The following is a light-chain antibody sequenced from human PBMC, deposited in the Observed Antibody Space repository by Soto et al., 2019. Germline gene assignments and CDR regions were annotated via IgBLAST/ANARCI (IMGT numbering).Light chain of an antibody. CDR3: QQDNNWPAK. CDR1: QSVSSN. J-gene: IGKJ1*01. CDR2: VAS. Sequence: EIVMTQSPATLSVSPGERATLSCRASQSVSSNLAWYQQKPGQAPRFLIYVASTRATGIPARFSGSGSGTEFTLTISSLQYEDCAVYYCQQDNNWPAKFAQGTNLDIK. V-gene: IGKV3-15*01.